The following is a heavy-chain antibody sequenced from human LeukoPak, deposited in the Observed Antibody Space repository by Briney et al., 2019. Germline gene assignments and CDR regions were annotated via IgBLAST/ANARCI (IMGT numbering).Heavy chain of an antibody. CDR2: IKQDGSEK. Sequence: GGSLRLSCAGLRFTFSSYWMSWVRQAPGKGLEWVANIKQDGSEKYYVASVKGRFTISRDNAKKSLYLQMNSLRAEDTAVYYCARDGSPFDDWGQGTLVTVSS. V-gene: IGHV3-7*01. D-gene: IGHD2-15*01. J-gene: IGHJ4*02. CDR3: ARDGSPFDD. CDR1: RFTFSSYW.